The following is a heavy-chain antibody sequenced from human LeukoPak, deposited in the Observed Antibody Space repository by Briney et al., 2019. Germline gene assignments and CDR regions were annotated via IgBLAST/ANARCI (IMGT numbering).Heavy chain of an antibody. V-gene: IGHV3-30*02. CDR2: IRYDGSNK. D-gene: IGHD1-26*01. Sequence: GGSLRLSCAASGFTFSSYGMHWVRQAPGKGLEWVAFIRYDGSNKYYADSVKGRFTISRDNSKNSLYLQMNSLRAEDTAVYYCAKIVGASWGEDYWGQGTLVTVSS. CDR1: GFTFSSYG. J-gene: IGHJ4*02. CDR3: AKIVGASWGEDY.